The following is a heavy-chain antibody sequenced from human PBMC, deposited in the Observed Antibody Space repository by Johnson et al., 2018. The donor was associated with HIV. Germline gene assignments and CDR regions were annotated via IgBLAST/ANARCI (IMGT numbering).Heavy chain of an antibody. CDR3: ARVVVVIAIGGTDAFDI. CDR1: GFTFDDYA. D-gene: IGHD2-21*01. J-gene: IGHJ3*02. V-gene: IGHV3-20*04. CDR2: ISWNGGST. Sequence: VQLVESGGGVVRPGGSLRLSCVGSGFTFDDYALSWVRQLPGKGLEWVSGISWNGGSTAYADSVKGRFTISRDNSNLYLEMNSLRVEDTALYYCARVVVVIAIGGTDAFDIWGQGTMVTVSS.